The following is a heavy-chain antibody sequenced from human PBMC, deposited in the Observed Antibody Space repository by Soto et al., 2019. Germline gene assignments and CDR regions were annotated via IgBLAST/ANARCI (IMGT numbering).Heavy chain of an antibody. Sequence: SETLSLTCAVSGGSISSGGYSWSWIRQPPGKDLEWIGYIYHSGSTYYNPTLKKQENISVYKSRNQFSLRLSSVTAAYMAVYYCASQRYCDDDCYVFDYWGQGTLVTVSS. V-gene: IGHV4-30-2*01. CDR1: GGSISSGGYS. D-gene: IGHD2-21*02. CDR2: IYHSGST. CDR3: ASQRYCDDDCYVFDY. J-gene: IGHJ4*02.